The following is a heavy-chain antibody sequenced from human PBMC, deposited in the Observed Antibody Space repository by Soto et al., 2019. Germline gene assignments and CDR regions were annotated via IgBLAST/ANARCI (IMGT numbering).Heavy chain of an antibody. CDR3: TRSGDADYGQRDESFDI. CDR2: MNSDGTST. D-gene: IGHD4-17*01. Sequence: EVQLVESGGGLVQPGGSLRLSCAASGFAFSNDWIHWVRQAPGKGLVWVSRMNSDGTSTSYADSVMGRFTISRDNAKNTLYLQMTSLRAEDTAVYYCTRSGDADYGQRDESFDIWGQGTMVTVSS. J-gene: IGHJ3*02. V-gene: IGHV3-74*01. CDR1: GFAFSNDW.